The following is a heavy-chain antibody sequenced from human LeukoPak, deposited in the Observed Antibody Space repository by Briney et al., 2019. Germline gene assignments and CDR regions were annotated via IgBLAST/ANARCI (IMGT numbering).Heavy chain of an antibody. CDR1: GYSFSSYW. J-gene: IGHJ3*02. CDR2: IYPGDSDT. CDR3: ARDYYDSTGSYSGGAFDI. V-gene: IGHV5-51*01. D-gene: IGHD3-22*01. Sequence: GESLKISCKGSGYSFSSYWIGWVRQMPGKGLEWMGIIYPGDSDTRYSPSFQGQVTISADKSITTAYLQWSSLKASDTAMYYCARDYYDSTGSYSGGAFDIWGQGTMVTVSS.